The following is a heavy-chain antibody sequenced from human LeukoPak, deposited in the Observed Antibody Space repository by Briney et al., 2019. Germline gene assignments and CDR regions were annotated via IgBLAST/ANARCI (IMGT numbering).Heavy chain of an antibody. D-gene: IGHD3-9*01. Sequence: SETLSLTCAVYGGSFSGYYWSWIRQPPGKGLEWIGEINHSGSTNYNPSLKSRVTISVDTSKNQFSLKLSSVTAADTAVYYCAREWILTSYDYWGHGTLVTVSS. V-gene: IGHV4-34*01. CDR2: INHSGST. CDR3: AREWILTSYDY. CDR1: GGSFSGYY. J-gene: IGHJ4*01.